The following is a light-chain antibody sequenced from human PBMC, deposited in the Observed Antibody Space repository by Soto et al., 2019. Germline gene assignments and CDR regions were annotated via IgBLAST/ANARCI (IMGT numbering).Light chain of an antibody. CDR3: QQYGSSPQT. CDR1: QSVSSNY. Sequence: EIVLTQSPGTLSLSPGERATLSCRASQSVSSNYLAWYQQKPGQAPRLLIYCASSRATGIPDRFSGSGSGTDFTLTISRLEPEDFAVYSCQQYGSSPQTFGQGTKLEIK. J-gene: IGKJ2*01. CDR2: CAS. V-gene: IGKV3-20*01.